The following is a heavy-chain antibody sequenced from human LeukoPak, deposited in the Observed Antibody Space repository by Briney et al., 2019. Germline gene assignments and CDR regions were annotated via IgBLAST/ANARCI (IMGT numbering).Heavy chain of an antibody. CDR3: AKGGEDSGYNSHFDS. CDR2: VSASGGSR. V-gene: IGHV3-23*01. J-gene: IGHJ4*02. D-gene: IGHD5-24*01. CDR1: GFTFTSYA. Sequence: PGGSLRLSCAPSGFTFTSYAPGWVRQAPGKGLEWVPLVSASGGSRYYGDSVKGRFTDSRDNSKNLVYLEMNSLRAGDTAVYYCAKGGEDSGYNSHFDSWGQGTLVIVSS.